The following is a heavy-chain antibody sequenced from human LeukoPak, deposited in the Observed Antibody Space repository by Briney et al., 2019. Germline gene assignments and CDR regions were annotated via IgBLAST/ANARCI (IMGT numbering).Heavy chain of an antibody. CDR3: ARVAYYDSTGG. J-gene: IGHJ4*02. D-gene: IGHD3-22*01. CDR1: GYTFTGYY. Sequence: ASVKVSCKASGYTFTGYYVHWVRQAPGQGLAWMGWINPNSGGTNYAQKFQGRVAMTRDTSISTAYMELSKLTSDDTAVYYCARVAYYDSTGGWGQGTLVTVSS. CDR2: INPNSGGT. V-gene: IGHV1-2*02.